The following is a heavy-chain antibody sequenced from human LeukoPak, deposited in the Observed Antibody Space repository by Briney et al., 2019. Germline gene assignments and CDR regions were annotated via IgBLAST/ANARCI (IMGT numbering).Heavy chain of an antibody. CDR3: ATPRGDIVVVPAAKAFDI. J-gene: IGHJ3*02. D-gene: IGHD2-2*01. V-gene: IGHV3-7*03. CDR2: IKQDGSEK. CDR1: GFTFSNYW. Sequence: PGGSLRLSCAGSGFTFSNYWMSWVRQAPGKGLEWVANIKQDGSEKYYVDSVKGRFTISRDNAKKSLFLQMSSVRAEDTAVYYCATPRGDIVVVPAAKAFDIWGQGTMVTVSS.